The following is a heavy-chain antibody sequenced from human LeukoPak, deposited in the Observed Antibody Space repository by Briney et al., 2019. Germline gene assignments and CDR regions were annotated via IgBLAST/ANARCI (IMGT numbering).Heavy chain of an antibody. CDR1: GGSISTNTYY. D-gene: IGHD3-9*01. CDR3: ARELGEAYYDILTLYYFDY. Sequence: SETLSLTCTVSGGSISTNTYYWGWIRQPPGKGLEWIGTIYYSGSTYYNPSLKSRVTISVDTSKNQFSLKLSSVTAADTAVYYCARELGEAYYDILTLYYFDYWGQGTLVTVSS. CDR2: IYYSGST. J-gene: IGHJ4*02. V-gene: IGHV4-39*07.